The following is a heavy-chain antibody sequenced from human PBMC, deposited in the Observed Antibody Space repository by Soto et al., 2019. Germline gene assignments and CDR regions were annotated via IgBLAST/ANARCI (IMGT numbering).Heavy chain of an antibody. J-gene: IGHJ4*02. CDR3: APRVLRTVFGLVTTTAIYFDF. V-gene: IGHV2-5*02. CDR1: GFSLTTSGVG. D-gene: IGHD3-3*01. Sequence: QITLNESGPTPVKPRQPLTLTCTFSGFSLTTSGVGVRWIRQSPGKAPEWLALIYWDDDKRYSPSLKSRLTITKDTSKTQVVLTMADLDPADTATYYCAPRVLRTVFGLVTTTAIYFDFWGQGTPVAVSS. CDR2: IYWDDDK.